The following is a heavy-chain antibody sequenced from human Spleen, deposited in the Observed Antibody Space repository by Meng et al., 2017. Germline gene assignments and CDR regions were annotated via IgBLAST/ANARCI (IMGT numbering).Heavy chain of an antibody. CDR2: IWNDGINK. J-gene: IGHJ4*02. Sequence: GESLKISCAASGFTFSSYAMHWVRQAPGKGLEWVAVIWNDGINKFYADSVKGRFTLSRDNSKSTVYLQMNSLRADDTAVYYCARAWGSGRQADYWGQGTLVTVSS. CDR3: ARAWGSGRQADY. D-gene: IGHD3-10*01. CDR1: GFTFSSYA. V-gene: IGHV3-33*01.